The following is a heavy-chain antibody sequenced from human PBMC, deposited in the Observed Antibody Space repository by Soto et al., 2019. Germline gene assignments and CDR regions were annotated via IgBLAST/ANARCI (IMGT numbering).Heavy chain of an antibody. D-gene: IGHD3-3*01. CDR2: IYHSGST. Sequence: KTSETLSLTCTVSGDSITNYYWSWIRQPPGKGLEWIGYIYHSGSTNYNPSLRSRVTMSRDKSKNQFSLNLDSVTAADTAVYYCAGWSGFGHYYFDYWGQGALVTVSS. V-gene: IGHV4-59*01. J-gene: IGHJ4*02. CDR1: GDSITNYY. CDR3: AGWSGFGHYYFDY.